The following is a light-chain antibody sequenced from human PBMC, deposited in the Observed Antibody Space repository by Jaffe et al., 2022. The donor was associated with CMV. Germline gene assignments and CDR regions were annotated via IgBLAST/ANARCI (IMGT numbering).Light chain of an antibody. CDR3: GTWDSSLSAWV. CDR2: DNN. V-gene: IGLV1-51*01. CDR1: SSNLGNNY. J-gene: IGLJ3*02. Sequence: QSVLTQPPSVSAAPGQKVTISCSGSSSNLGNNYVSWYHQLPGTAPKLLIYDNNKRPSGIPNRFSGSKSGTSATLGVTGLQTGDEGDYYCGTWDSSLSAWVFGGGTKLTVL.